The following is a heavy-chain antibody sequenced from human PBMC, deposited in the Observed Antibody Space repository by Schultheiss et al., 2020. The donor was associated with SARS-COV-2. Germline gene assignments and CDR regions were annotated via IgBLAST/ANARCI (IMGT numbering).Heavy chain of an antibody. D-gene: IGHD2-2*02. V-gene: IGHV4-4*07. CDR1: GGSISSYY. CDR3: AKGYCSSTSCYTGQQLVPGDY. J-gene: IGHJ4*02. Sequence: SETLSLTCTVSGGSISSYYWSWIRQPAGKGLEWIGRIYTSGSTNYNPSLKSRVTISVDTSKNQFSLKLSSVTAADTAVYYCAKGYCSSTSCYTGQQLVPGDYWGQGTLVTVSS. CDR2: IYTSGST.